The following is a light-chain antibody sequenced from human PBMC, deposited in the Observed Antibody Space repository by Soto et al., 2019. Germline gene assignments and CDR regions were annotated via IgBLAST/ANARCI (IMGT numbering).Light chain of an antibody. J-gene: IGLJ2*01. CDR3: SSYEGSNNLV. V-gene: IGLV2-8*01. Sequence: QSDLTQPPSASGSPGQSVTISCTGTSSDFGGYNYVSWYQQHTGKAPKLMIYEVSKRPSGVPDRFSGSKSGNTASLTVSGLQAEDEADYYCSSYEGSNNLVFGGGTKLTVL. CDR1: SSDFGGYNY. CDR2: EVS.